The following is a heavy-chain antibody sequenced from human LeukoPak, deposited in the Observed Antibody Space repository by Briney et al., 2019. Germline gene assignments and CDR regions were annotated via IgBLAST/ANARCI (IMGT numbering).Heavy chain of an antibody. CDR2: IYPGDSDT. CDR1: GYSFTSYW. V-gene: IGHV5-51*01. J-gene: IGHJ4*02. D-gene: IGHD2-15*01. Sequence: GESLKVSCKGSGYSFTSYWIGWVRQMPGKGLEWMGIIYPGDSDTRYSPSFQGQVTISADKSISTAYLQWSSLKASDTAMYYCARHQCSGGSCYPTEDYWGQGTLVTVSS. CDR3: ARHQCSGGSCYPTEDY.